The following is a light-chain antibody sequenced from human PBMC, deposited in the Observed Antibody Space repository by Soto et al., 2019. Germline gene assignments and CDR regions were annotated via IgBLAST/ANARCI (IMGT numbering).Light chain of an antibody. Sequence: DIQVTQSPSTLSASVGDSVTITCRASHSITRWLAWHQQKPGKAPKLLIHDAFTLQSGVPSRFSGSGSGTDFTLTISSLQPDDSATYYCQQYSYLSTFGQGTKVDIK. CDR1: HSITRW. J-gene: IGKJ1*01. CDR2: DAF. CDR3: QQYSYLST. V-gene: IGKV1-5*01.